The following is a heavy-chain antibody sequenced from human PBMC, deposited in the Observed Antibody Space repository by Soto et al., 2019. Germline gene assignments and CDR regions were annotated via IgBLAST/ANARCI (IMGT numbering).Heavy chain of an antibody. CDR3: ARDHGRGVATIDY. J-gene: IGHJ4*02. CDR1: GGSISSGGYY. Sequence: SETLSLTGTVSGGSISSGGYYWSWIRQHPGKGLEWIGYIYYSGSTYYNPSIKSRVTISVDTSKNQFSLKLSSVTAADTAVYYCARDHGRGVATIDYWGQGTLVTVSS. CDR2: IYYSGST. D-gene: IGHD5-12*01. V-gene: IGHV4-31*03.